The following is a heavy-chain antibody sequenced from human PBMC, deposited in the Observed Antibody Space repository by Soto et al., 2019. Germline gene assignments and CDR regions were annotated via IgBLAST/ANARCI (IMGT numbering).Heavy chain of an antibody. Sequence: SETLSLTCTVSGGSISSSSYYWGWIRQPPGKGLEWIGSIYYSGSTYYNPSLKSRVTISVDTSKNQFSLKLSSVTAADTAVYYCATLLDTAMVNEYYYYGMDVWGQGXTVTVSS. V-gene: IGHV4-39*01. D-gene: IGHD5-18*01. CDR1: GGSISSSSYY. J-gene: IGHJ6*02. CDR3: ATLLDTAMVNEYYYYGMDV. CDR2: IYYSGST.